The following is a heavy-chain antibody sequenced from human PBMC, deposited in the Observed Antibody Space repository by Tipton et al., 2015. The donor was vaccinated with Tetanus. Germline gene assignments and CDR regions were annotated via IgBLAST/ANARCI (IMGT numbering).Heavy chain of an antibody. J-gene: IGHJ4*02. D-gene: IGHD3-22*01. V-gene: IGHV3-74*01. CDR2: INSDGSST. CDR3: TRALNHYYDSSGQAC. CDR1: GFTFSSYW. Sequence: CAASGFTFSSYWMHWVRQAPGKGLVWVSRINSDGSSTSYADSVKGRFTISRDNAENTLYLQMNSLRAEDTAVYYCTRALNHYYDSSGQACWGQGTLVTVSS.